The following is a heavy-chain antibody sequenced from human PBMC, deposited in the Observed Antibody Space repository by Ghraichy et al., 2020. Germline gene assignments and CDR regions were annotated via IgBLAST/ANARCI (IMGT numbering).Heavy chain of an antibody. Sequence: SGPTLVKPAQTLTLTCTFSGFSLSTSGMRVSWIRQPPGKALEWLARIDWDDDKFYSTSLKTRLTISKDTSKNQVVLTMTNMDPVDTATYYCARIPHRDGYQKDAFDIWGQGTMVTVSS. CDR2: IDWDDDK. D-gene: IGHD5-24*01. V-gene: IGHV2-70*04. CDR3: ARIPHRDGYQKDAFDI. CDR1: GFSLSTSGMR. J-gene: IGHJ3*02.